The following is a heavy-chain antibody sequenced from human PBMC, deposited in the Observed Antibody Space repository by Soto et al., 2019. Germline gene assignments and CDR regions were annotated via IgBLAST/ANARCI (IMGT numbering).Heavy chain of an antibody. Sequence: PSEPLSVTCAVYGGSFSGYYWSWIRQPQRKGLEWIGEINHSGSTNYNPSLKSRVTISVDTSKNQFSLKLSSVTAADTAAYYCARGEVDTANYYYGMDVWGQGTTVTVSS. D-gene: IGHD5-18*01. J-gene: IGHJ6*02. CDR1: GGSFSGYY. CDR2: INHSGST. V-gene: IGHV4-34*01. CDR3: ARGEVDTANYYYGMDV.